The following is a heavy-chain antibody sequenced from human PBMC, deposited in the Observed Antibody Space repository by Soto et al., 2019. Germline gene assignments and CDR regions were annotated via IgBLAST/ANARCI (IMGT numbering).Heavy chain of an antibody. CDR2: LSSSGTTI. J-gene: IGHJ3*02. CDR1: GFTFSDYY. V-gene: IGHV3-11*01. CDR3: ARDHDAFDI. Sequence: PGGSLRLSCAASGFTFSDYYMSWIRQAPGKGLEWLSYLSSSGTTIYYTDSVKGRFTISRDNAKNSLYLQMNSLRAEDTAVYYCARDHDAFDIWGQGIMVTVSS.